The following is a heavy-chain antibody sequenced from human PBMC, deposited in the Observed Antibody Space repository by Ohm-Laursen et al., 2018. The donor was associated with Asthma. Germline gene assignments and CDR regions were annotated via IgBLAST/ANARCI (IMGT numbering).Heavy chain of an antibody. CDR1: GGSISSYY. CDR3: ARAGSSGYCFDY. CDR2: IYYSGST. D-gene: IGHD3-22*01. Sequence: SDTLSLTCTVSGGSISSYYWSWIRQPPGKGLEWIGYIYYSGSTNYNPSLKSRLTISVDTSKNQFSLRVSSVTSADTAVYYCARAGSSGYCFDYWGQGTLVTVSS. V-gene: IGHV4-59*07. J-gene: IGHJ4*02.